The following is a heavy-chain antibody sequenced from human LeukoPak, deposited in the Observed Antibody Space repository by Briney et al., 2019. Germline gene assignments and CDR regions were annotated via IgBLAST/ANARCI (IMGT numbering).Heavy chain of an antibody. CDR1: GFTFTNYA. CDR2: IRASDGST. CDR3: AKLTSGWFEDF. Sequence: PGGSLRLSCAASGFTFTNYAMTWVRQAPGKGLEWVSAIRASDGSTFYADSVKGRFTVSRDSSENTLYLQMNSLGAEDTAVYYCAKLTSGWFEDFWGQGTLVTVSS. V-gene: IGHV3-23*01. J-gene: IGHJ4*02. D-gene: IGHD6-19*01.